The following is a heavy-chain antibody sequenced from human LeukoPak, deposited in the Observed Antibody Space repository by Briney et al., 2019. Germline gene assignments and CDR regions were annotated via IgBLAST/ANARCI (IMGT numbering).Heavy chain of an antibody. CDR1: KFTFSSYW. Sequence: GGSLRLSCAASKFTFSSYWMTWVRQAPGKGLEWVANIKEDGSEKYYVDSVKGRFTISRDNAKNSLSLQMNSLRAEDTAVYYCARECQLLFDAFDIWGQGTVVTVSS. V-gene: IGHV3-7*01. J-gene: IGHJ3*02. CDR3: ARECQLLFDAFDI. CDR2: IKEDGSEK. D-gene: IGHD4/OR15-4a*01.